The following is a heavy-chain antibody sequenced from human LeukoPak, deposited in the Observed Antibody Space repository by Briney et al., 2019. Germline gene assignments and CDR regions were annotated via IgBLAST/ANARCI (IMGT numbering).Heavy chain of an antibody. CDR2: ISGSGDTT. Sequence: GGSLRLSCAASGFTFSSYGMSWVRQAPGTGLEWVSTISGSGDTTYYADSVKGRFTISRDNSKNTLYLQMNSLRAEDTAVYYCARDDYFGVVAYWGQGTLVTVSS. D-gene: IGHD3-3*01. J-gene: IGHJ4*02. CDR3: ARDDYFGVVAY. V-gene: IGHV3-23*01. CDR1: GFTFSSYG.